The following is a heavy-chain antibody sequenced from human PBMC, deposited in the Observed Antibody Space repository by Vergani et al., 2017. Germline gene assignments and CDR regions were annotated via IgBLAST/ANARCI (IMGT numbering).Heavy chain of an antibody. CDR3: ARGGKYDFWSGYYIDYYYYGMDV. CDR2: IGTAGDT. D-gene: IGHD3-3*01. CDR1: GFTFSSYD. Sequence: EVQLVESGGGLVQPGGSLRLSCAASGFTFSSYDMHWVRQATGKGLEWVSAIGTAGDTYYPGSVKGRFTTSRENAKNCLYLQMNSLRAGDTAVYYCARGGKYDFWSGYYIDYYYYGMDVWGQGTTVTVSS. V-gene: IGHV3-13*04. J-gene: IGHJ6*02.